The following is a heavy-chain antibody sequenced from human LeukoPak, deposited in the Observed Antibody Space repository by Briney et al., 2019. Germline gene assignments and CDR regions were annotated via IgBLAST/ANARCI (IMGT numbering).Heavy chain of an antibody. V-gene: IGHV3-21*01. CDR1: GFTFSSYS. CDR2: ISSSSSYI. Sequence: GGSLRLSCAASGFTFSSYSMNWVRQAPGKGLEWVSSISSSSSYIYYADSVKGRFTISRDNSKNTLYLQMNSLRAEDTAVYYCAGHDYYGSGSYYTLTNWGQGTLVTVSS. J-gene: IGHJ4*02. D-gene: IGHD3-10*01. CDR3: AGHDYYGSGSYYTLTN.